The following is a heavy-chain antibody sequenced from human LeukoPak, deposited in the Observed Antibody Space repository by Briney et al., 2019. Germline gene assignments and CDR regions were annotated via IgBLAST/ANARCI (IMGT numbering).Heavy chain of an antibody. J-gene: IGHJ3*02. CDR1: GFTFSSYS. CDR3: AKYEGTVLRFLEWLSSDAFDI. CDR2: ISYDGSNK. Sequence: GGSLRLSCAASGFTFSSYSMHWVRQAPGKGLEWVAVISYDGSNKYYADSVKGRFTISRDNSKNTLYLQMNSLRAEDTAVYYCAKYEGTVLRFLEWLSSDAFDIWGQGTMVTVSS. V-gene: IGHV3-30-3*02. D-gene: IGHD3-3*01.